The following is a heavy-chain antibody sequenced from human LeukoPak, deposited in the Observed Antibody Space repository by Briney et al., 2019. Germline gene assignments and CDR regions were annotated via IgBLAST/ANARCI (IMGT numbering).Heavy chain of an antibody. V-gene: IGHV5-51*01. CDR3: ARSQGYCSGGSCLQGDWFDP. Sequence: KNGESLKISCKGSGYSFTSFWIGWVRQMPGKGLEWMGIIYPGDSDTRYSPSFQGQVTISADKSINTAYLQWSSLKASDTAMYYCARSQGYCSGGSCLQGDWFDPWGQGTLVTVSS. CDR2: IYPGDSDT. J-gene: IGHJ5*02. CDR1: GYSFTSFW. D-gene: IGHD2-15*01.